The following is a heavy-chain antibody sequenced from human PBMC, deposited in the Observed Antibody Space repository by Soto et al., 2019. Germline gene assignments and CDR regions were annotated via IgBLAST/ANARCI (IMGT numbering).Heavy chain of an antibody. CDR3: ARVRGGAFDS. J-gene: IGHJ3*02. V-gene: IGHV4-59*01. Sequence: SETLSLTCTVSGGSISSYYWSWIRQPPGKGLEWIGYIYYSGSTNYDPSLKSRVTISVDTSKNQFSLKLSSVTAADTAVYYCARVRGGAFDSWGQGTMVNVSS. D-gene: IGHD3-10*01. CDR2: IYYSGST. CDR1: GGSISSYY.